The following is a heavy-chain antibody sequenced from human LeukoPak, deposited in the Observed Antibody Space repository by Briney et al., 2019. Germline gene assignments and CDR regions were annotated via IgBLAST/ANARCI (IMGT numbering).Heavy chain of an antibody. CDR3: ARHCGNDILTESGFDP. D-gene: IGHD3-9*01. J-gene: IGHJ5*02. CDR2: INPNSGGT. V-gene: IGHV1-2*02. CDR1: GYTFTGYY. Sequence: ASVKVSCKASGYTFTGYYIHWVRQAPGQGLEWMGWINPNSGGTNYAQKFQNRVTMTRDTSISTAYMELGRLRSDDTAVYYCARHCGNDILTESGFDPWGQGTLVTVSS.